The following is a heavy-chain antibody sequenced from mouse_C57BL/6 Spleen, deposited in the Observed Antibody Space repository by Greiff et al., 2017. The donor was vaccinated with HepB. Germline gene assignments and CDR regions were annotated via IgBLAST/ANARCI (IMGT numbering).Heavy chain of an antibody. J-gene: IGHJ1*03. CDR3: NYDFGYFDV. CDR1: GYSITSGYY. V-gene: IGHV3-6*01. D-gene: IGHD2-4*01. CDR2: ISYDGSN. Sequence: EVKLVESGPGLVKPSQSLSLTCSVTGYSITSGYYWNWIRQFPGNKLEWMGYISYDGSNNYNPSLKNRISITRDTSKNQFFLKLNSVTTEDTATYYCNYDFGYFDVWGTGTTVTVSS.